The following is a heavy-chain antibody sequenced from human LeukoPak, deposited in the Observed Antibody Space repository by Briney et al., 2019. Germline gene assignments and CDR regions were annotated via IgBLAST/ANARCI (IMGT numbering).Heavy chain of an antibody. CDR2: IYHSGST. J-gene: IGHJ4*02. V-gene: IGHV4-30-2*01. D-gene: IGHD4-17*01. CDR3: ARAIGDDYGDYFDY. CDR1: GGSISSGGYS. Sequence: PSETLSLTCAVSGGSISSGGYSWSWIRQPPGKGLEWIGHIYHSGSTYYNPSLKSRVTISVDRSKNQFSLKLSSVTAADTAVYYCARAIGDDYGDYFDYWGQGTLVTVSS.